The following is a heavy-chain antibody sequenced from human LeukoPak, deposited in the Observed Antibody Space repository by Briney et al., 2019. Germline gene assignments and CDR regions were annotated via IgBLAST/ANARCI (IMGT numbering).Heavy chain of an antibody. CDR2: IKQDGSEK. CDR3: ARESGSYLQ. CDR1: GFTFSSYW. J-gene: IGHJ4*02. V-gene: IGHV3-7*03. Sequence: GGSLRLSCAASGFTFSSYWMSWVRQAPGKGLEWVANIKQDGSEKYYVDSVKGRFTISRDKSKNTLYLQMTFLNVEDTAVYYCARESGSYLQWGQGTLVTVSS. D-gene: IGHD1-26*01.